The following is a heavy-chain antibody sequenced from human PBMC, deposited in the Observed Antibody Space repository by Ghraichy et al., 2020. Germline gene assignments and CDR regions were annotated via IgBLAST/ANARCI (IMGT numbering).Heavy chain of an antibody. CDR1: GFTFSRYQ. J-gene: IGHJ3*02. V-gene: IGHV3-21*01. D-gene: IGHD4-17*01. CDR3: ATTVTSDAFDI. CDR2: ISSSSSYI. Sequence: GGSLRLSCAASGFTFSRYQMNWVRQAPGKGLEWVSYISSSSSYIYYADSLKGRFTISRDNAKNSLYLQMNSLRAEDTAVYYCATTVTSDAFDIWGQGTMVTGSS.